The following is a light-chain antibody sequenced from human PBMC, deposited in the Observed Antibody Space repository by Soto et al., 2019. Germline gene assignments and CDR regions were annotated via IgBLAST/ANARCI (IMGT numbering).Light chain of an antibody. CDR1: SSNIGAGYD. CDR3: QSYDISLSVLYV. V-gene: IGLV1-40*01. Sequence: QAVVTQPPSVSGAPGQRVTISCTGSSSNIGAGYDVHWYQQLPGTAPKLLIYGNSNRPSGVPDRFSGSKSGTSASLAITGLQAEDEADYYCQSYDISLSVLYVFGTGTKLTVL. CDR2: GNS. J-gene: IGLJ1*01.